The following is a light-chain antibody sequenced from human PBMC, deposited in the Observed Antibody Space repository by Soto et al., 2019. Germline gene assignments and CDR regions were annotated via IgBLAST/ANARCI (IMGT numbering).Light chain of an antibody. V-gene: IGKV1-12*02. CDR2: SAS. CDR3: QQANGFPYT. CDR1: QDISSW. Sequence: DIQMTQSPSSLSASVGDRVTITCRASQDISSWLAWYRQKPGKPPVLLIYSASTLQSGVPSRFSGSGYGTEFTLTISSLQPEDFATYFCQQANGFPYTFGQGTKLEI. J-gene: IGKJ2*01.